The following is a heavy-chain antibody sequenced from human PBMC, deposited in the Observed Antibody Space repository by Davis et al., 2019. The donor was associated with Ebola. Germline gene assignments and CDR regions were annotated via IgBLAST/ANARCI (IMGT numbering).Heavy chain of an antibody. V-gene: IGHV6-1*01. J-gene: IGHJ4*02. D-gene: IGHD3-22*01. CDR1: GDSVSSNTAA. CDR3: ARDPPYDQGYDY. CDR2: TYYRSKWFV. Sequence: SQTLSLTCAISGDSVSSNTAAWNWIRQSPSRGLEWLGRTYYRSKWFVDYAVSVKSRITINSDTSKNQFSPQLTSVTPEDTAVYYCARDPPYDQGYDYWGQGTLVTVSS.